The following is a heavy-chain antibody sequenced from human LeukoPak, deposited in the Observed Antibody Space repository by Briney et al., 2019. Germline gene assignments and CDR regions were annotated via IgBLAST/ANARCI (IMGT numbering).Heavy chain of an antibody. D-gene: IGHD1-14*01. CDR2: IYPGDSDT. CDR3: ARNTAITGTTSGAYGIDV. V-gene: IGHV5-51*01. CDR1: GYSFTSYW. Sequence: GESLKISCKGSGYSFTSYWIGWVRPMPGKGLEWMGIIYPGDSDTRYSPSFQGQVTISADESISTAYLQWSSLKASGTAMYYCARNTAITGTTSGAYGIDVWGQGTTVTVSS. J-gene: IGHJ6*02.